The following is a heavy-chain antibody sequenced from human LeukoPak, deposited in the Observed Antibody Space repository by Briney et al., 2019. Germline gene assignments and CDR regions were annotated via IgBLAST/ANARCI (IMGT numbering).Heavy chain of an antibody. CDR2: IKQDGSEK. V-gene: IGHV3-7*01. Sequence: PGGSLRLSCAASGFTLSSYWMSWVRQAPGKGLEWVANIKQDGSEKYYVDSVKGRFTISRDNAKNSLYLQMNSLRAEDTAVYYCARDGAPAAFDIWGQGTMVTVSS. CDR1: GFTLSSYW. CDR3: ARDGAPAAFDI. D-gene: IGHD3-16*01. J-gene: IGHJ3*02.